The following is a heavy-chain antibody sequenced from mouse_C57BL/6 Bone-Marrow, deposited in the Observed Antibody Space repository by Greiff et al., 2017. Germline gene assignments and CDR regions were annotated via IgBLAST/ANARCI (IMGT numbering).Heavy chain of an antibody. J-gene: IGHJ4*01. Sequence: VQLKESGGGLVKPGGSLKLSCAASGFTFGSYAMSWVRQTPEKRLEWVATISDGGSYTYYPDNVKGRFTISRDNAKNNLYLQMSHLKSEDTAMYYCARARWLLDYAMDYWGQGTSVTVSS. CDR3: ARARWLLDYAMDY. V-gene: IGHV5-4*01. CDR2: ISDGGSYT. CDR1: GFTFGSYA. D-gene: IGHD2-3*01.